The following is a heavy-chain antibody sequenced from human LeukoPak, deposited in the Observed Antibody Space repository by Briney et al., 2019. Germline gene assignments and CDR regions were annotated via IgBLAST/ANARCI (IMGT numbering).Heavy chain of an antibody. J-gene: IGHJ5*02. CDR1: GYSISSGYF. CDR2: IYNSGST. V-gene: IGHV4-38-2*02. Sequence: KPSETLSLTCTVSGYSISSGYFWGWIRQPPGKGLEWIGTIYNSGSTYYNASLESRVTTSVDTSKNQFSLKLSSVTAADTAVYYCARAYSSSWYFNWFDPWGQGTLVTVSS. CDR3: ARAYSSSWYFNWFDP. D-gene: IGHD6-13*01.